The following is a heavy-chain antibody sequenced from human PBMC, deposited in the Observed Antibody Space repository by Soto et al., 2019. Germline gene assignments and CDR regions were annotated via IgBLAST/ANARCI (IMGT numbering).Heavy chain of an antibody. J-gene: IGHJ4*02. V-gene: IGHV3-23*01. Sequence: VQLLESGGGLVQPGGSLRLSCTASGFTFIDYAMSWVRQAPGKRLEWVSLISGGGGTTQYADSVKGRFTISRDNSRNTVCLQMNSLRDEDTAVYFCAKALSHDSPFDYWGQGTLVTVSS. CDR1: GFTFIDYA. CDR3: AKALSHDSPFDY. CDR2: ISGGGGTT. D-gene: IGHD1-1*01.